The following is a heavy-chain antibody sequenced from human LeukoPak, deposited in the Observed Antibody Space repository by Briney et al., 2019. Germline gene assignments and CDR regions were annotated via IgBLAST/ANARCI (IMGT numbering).Heavy chain of an antibody. CDR1: GLTFSNHW. J-gene: IGHJ5*02. V-gene: IGHV3-7*03. CDR3: ASLDTAKQPLANH. CDR2: IREERGQE. Sequence: GGSLRLSCVASGLTFSNHWMSWVRQAPGKGLEWVANIREERGQEYYVDSVKGRFTISKNSAKNSLYLQMNTLRVEDTAMYYCASLDTAKQPLANHWGQGTLVTISS. D-gene: IGHD5-18*01.